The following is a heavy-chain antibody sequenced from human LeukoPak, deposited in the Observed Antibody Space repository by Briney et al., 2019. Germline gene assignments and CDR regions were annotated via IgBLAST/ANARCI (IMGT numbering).Heavy chain of an antibody. CDR3: ARDRGGYSYGADFDY. D-gene: IGHD5-18*01. V-gene: IGHV1-18*01. CDR2: ISAYNGNT. J-gene: IGHJ4*02. CDR1: GYTFTSYG. Sequence: GASVKVSCKASGYTFTSYGISWVRQAPGQGLEWMGWISAYNGNTNYAQKLQGRVTMTTDTSTSTAYMELRSLRSDDTAVYYCARDRGGYSYGADFDYWGQGTLVTVST.